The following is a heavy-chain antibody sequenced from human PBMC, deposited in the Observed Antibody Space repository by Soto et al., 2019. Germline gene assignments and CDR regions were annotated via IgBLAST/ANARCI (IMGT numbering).Heavy chain of an antibody. CDR3: AKDWGMYSSRWSHFDC. CDR1: GFTFSNYG. D-gene: IGHD6-13*01. J-gene: IGHJ4*02. V-gene: IGHV3-30*18. CDR2: ISYDGTNK. Sequence: QVQLVESGGGVVQPGRSLRLSCAASGFTFSNYGMHWVRQAPGKGLEWVAVISYDGTNKYYADSVRARFTISRDNSKNTLYLQMNTLRAEDTAVYYCAKDWGMYSSRWSHFDCWGQGTLVTVSS.